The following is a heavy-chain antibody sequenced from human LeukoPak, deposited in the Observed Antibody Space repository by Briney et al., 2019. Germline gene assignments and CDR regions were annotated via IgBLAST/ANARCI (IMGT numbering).Heavy chain of an antibody. J-gene: IGHJ4*02. Sequence: GGSLRLSCAASGFTVSSNYMSWVRQAPGKGLEWVSSISGSGGSTHYADSVKGRFTISRDNTKNTLYLQMNSLRAEDTAVYYCANSACYDASGYYREYYFDYWGQGTLVTVSS. CDR3: ANSACYDASGYYREYYFDY. D-gene: IGHD3-22*01. CDR1: GFTVSSNY. V-gene: IGHV3-23*01. CDR2: ISGSGGST.